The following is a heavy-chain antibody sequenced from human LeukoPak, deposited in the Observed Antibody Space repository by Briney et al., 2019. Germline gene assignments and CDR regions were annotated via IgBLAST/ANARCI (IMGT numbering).Heavy chain of an antibody. D-gene: IGHD3-22*01. J-gene: IGHJ5*02. V-gene: IGHV1-69*13. Sequence: GASVKVSCKASGGTFSSYAISWVRQAPGQGLEWMGGIIPIFGTANYAQKFQGRVTITADESTSTAYMELSSLRSDDTAVYYCARLADYYDSTGVFFDPWGQGTLVTVSS. CDR3: ARLADYYDSTGVFFDP. CDR2: IIPIFGTA. CDR1: GGTFSSYA.